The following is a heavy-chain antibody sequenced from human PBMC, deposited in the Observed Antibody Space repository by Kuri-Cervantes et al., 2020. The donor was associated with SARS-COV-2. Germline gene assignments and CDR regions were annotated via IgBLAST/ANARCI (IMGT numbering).Heavy chain of an antibody. D-gene: IGHD6-13*01. CDR3: ARSPGIAAAGTNWFDP. CDR1: GGSISSGGYY. J-gene: IGHJ5*02. V-gene: IGHV4-30-2*01. Sequence: SETLSLTCTVSGGSISSGGYYWSWIRQPPGKGLEWIGFIHHSGSTYYNPSLKSRVTISVDRSKNQFSLKLSSVTAADTAVYYCARSPGIAAAGTNWFDPWGQGTLVTVSS. CDR2: IHHSGST.